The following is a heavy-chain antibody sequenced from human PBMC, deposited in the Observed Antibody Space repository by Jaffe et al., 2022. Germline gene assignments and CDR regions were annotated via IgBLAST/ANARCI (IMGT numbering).Heavy chain of an antibody. Sequence: EVQLLESGGGLVQPGGSLRLSCAVSGFIYSNYGMNWVRQSPEKGLEWVSGISGHSGLTHYADSVKGRFTMTRDTSNNMLYLQMSSLRAGDTAVYYCTTGRYGDGWTSWGQGTLVTVSS. CDR3: TTGRYGDGWTS. V-gene: IGHV3-23*01. CDR2: ISGHSGLT. D-gene: IGHD6-19*01. J-gene: IGHJ5*02. CDR1: GFIYSNYG.